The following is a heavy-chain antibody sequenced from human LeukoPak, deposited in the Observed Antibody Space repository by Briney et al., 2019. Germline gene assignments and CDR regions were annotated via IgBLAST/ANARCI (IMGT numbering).Heavy chain of an antibody. CDR2: ISSSSSYI. CDR3: ARESADDFWSGYYSYFDY. V-gene: IGHV3-21*01. CDR1: GFTFSSYS. J-gene: IGHJ4*02. Sequence: GGSLRLSCAASGFTFSSYSMNWVRQAPGKGLEWVSSISSSSSYIYYADSVKGRFIISRDNAKNSLYLQMNSLRAEDTAVYYCARESADDFWSGYYSYFDYWGQGTLVTVSS. D-gene: IGHD3-3*01.